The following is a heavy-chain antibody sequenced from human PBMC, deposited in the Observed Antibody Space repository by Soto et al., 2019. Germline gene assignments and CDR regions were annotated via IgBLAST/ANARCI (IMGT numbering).Heavy chain of an antibody. CDR1: GFTFSSYW. J-gene: IGHJ4*02. V-gene: IGHV3-7*03. CDR2: IKQDGSEK. Sequence: GGSLRLSCAASGFTFSSYWMSWVRQAPGKGLEWVSNIKQDGSEKYYVDSVKGRFTISRDNAKNSLYLQMNSLRAEDTAVYYCSTESDYYVSSGIGIFDYWGQGTLVTVSS. CDR3: STESDYYVSSGIGIFDY. D-gene: IGHD3-22*01.